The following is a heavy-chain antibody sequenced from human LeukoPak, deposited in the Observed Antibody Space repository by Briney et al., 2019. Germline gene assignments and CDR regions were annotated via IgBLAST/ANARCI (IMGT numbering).Heavy chain of an antibody. J-gene: IGHJ4*02. CDR3: AREVPTYYYDSTTPRYFDY. V-gene: IGHV1-18*01. Sequence: GASVKVSCKASGYTFTSYGVSWVRQAPGQGLEWMGWISAYNGNTNYAQKLQGRVTMPTDTSTSTAYMELRSLRSDDTAVYYCAREVPTYYYDSTTPRYFDYWGQGTLVTVSS. CDR1: GYTFTSYG. D-gene: IGHD3-22*01. CDR2: ISAYNGNT.